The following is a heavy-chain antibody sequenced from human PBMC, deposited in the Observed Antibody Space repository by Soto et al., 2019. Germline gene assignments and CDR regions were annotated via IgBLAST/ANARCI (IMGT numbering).Heavy chain of an antibody. J-gene: IGHJ4*02. V-gene: IGHV1-18*04. CDR3: ARVRIVGAREIDF. D-gene: IGHD1-26*01. CDR2: ISGYNGDI. CDR1: GYTFNRHG. Sequence: QVHLVQSGGEVKKPGASVKVSCKASGYTFNRHGITWVRQAPVQELEWMGWISGYNGDINYEQKFQGRVTLSSDTLTSTVYLELKSLRFDDTAVYYCARVRIVGAREIDFWGQGTLVTVSS.